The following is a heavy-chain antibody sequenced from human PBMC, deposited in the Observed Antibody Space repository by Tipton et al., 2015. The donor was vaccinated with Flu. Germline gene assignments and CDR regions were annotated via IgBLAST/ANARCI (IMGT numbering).Heavy chain of an antibody. D-gene: IGHD3-10*01. Sequence: TLSLTCTVSDYSISSGYYWGWIRQPPGKGLEWIGCISHSGRTYYNPSLKSRVTISVDTAKNQFSQRLSSVTAADTAVYYCARSTYYNGSGSSDYWGQGTLVTVSS. J-gene: IGHJ4*02. V-gene: IGHV4-38-2*02. CDR2: ISHSGRT. CDR3: ARSTYYNGSGSSDY. CDR1: DYSISSGYY.